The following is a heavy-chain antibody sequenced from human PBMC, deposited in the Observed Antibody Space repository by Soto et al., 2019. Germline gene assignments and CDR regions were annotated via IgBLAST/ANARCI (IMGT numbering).Heavy chain of an antibody. V-gene: IGHV4-59*01. CDR2: IHSSGST. D-gene: IGHD1-26*01. J-gene: IGHJ4*02. CDR3: AKIKSGGGSFDY. Sequence: PSETLSLTCTVSGDSISGYFWTWIRQPPGKGLEWIAYIHSSGSTNYNPYLKSRVTISVDTSKNQFSLNLSSVTAADTAVYYCAKIKSGGGSFDYWGQGTLVTVSS. CDR1: GDSISGYF.